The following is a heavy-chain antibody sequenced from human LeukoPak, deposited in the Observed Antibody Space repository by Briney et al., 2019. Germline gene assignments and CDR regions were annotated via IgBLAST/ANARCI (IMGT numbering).Heavy chain of an antibody. CDR1: GFTFSRYV. CDR3: AKHGSGSYYDFDY. CDR2: ISYDGDNK. D-gene: IGHD3-10*01. J-gene: IGHJ4*02. Sequence: GGSLRLSCTASGFTFSRYVMIWVRQAPGKGLQWMSTISYDGDNKYYVDSVKGRFTISRDNSKNTLYLQMNSLRAEDTAVYYCAKHGSGSYYDFDYWGQGTLVTVSS. V-gene: IGHV3-30*04.